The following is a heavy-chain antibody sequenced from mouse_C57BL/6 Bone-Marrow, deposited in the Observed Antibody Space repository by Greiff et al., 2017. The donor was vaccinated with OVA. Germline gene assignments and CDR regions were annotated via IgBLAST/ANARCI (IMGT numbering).Heavy chain of an antibody. J-gene: IGHJ2*01. CDR2: IDPETCGT. CDR3: TRWGLRGYFDY. D-gene: IGHD2-2*01. V-gene: IGHV1-23*01. Sequence: QVHVKQSGAELVRPGASVKLSCKASGYTFTDYEMPCVKQTPVHGLEWIGAIDPETCGTAYNQKFKGKATLTADKSSSTAYMELRSLTSEDSAVYYCTRWGLRGYFDYWGQGTTLTVSS. CDR1: GYTFTDYE.